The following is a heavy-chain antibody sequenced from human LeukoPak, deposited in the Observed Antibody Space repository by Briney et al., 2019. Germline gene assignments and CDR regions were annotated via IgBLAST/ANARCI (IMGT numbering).Heavy chain of an antibody. D-gene: IGHD2-15*01. V-gene: IGHV4-34*01. CDR2: INHSGST. Sequence: SETLSLTCAVYGGSFSGYYWSWIRQPPGKGLEWIGEINHSGSTNYNPSLKSRVTISVDTSKNQFSLKLSSVTAAGTAVYYCARGPESSDIVVVVAATMFDYWGQGTLVTVSS. CDR3: ARGPESSDIVVVVAATMFDY. J-gene: IGHJ4*02. CDR1: GGSFSGYY.